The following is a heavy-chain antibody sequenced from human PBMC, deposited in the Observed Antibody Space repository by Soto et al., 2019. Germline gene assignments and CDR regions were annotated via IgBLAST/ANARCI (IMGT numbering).Heavy chain of an antibody. CDR1: GFTVSSNY. Sequence: PGGSLRLSCAASGFTVSSNYMSWVRQAPGKGLEWVSVIYSGGSTYYADSVKGRFTISRDNSKNTLYLQMNSLRAEDTAVYYCARDSGYSYGYYGMDVWGQGTTVTVSS. V-gene: IGHV3-66*01. CDR2: IYSGGST. D-gene: IGHD5-18*01. CDR3: ARDSGYSYGYYGMDV. J-gene: IGHJ6*02.